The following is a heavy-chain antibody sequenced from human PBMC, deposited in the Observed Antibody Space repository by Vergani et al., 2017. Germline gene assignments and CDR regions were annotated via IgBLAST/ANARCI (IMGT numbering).Heavy chain of an antibody. D-gene: IGHD6-6*01. J-gene: IGHJ6*03. CDR1: GFIFINAW. CDR2: IKSKTDGGTT. CDR3: AKDEDXSSSSQYYYYYMDV. Sequence: VQLVASGGGLVRPGGSLRLSCAASGFIFINAWMTWVRQAPGKGLEWVGRIKSKTDGGTTYYAAPVKGKFTISRDNSKNTLYLQMNSLRAEDTAVYYCAKDEDXSSSSQYYYYYMDVWGKGTTVTVSS. V-gene: IGHV3-15*01.